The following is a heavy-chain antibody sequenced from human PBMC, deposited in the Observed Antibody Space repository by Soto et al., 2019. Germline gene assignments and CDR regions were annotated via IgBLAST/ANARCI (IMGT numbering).Heavy chain of an antibody. Sequence: GASVKVSCKASGYTFTSYGISRVRQAPGQGLEWMGWISAYNGNTNYAQKLQGRVTMTTDTSTSTAYMELRSLRSDDTAVYYCARDGDITILGVVIIAYYGMDVWGQGTTVTVSS. CDR2: ISAYNGNT. CDR1: GYTFTSYG. V-gene: IGHV1-18*04. J-gene: IGHJ6*02. CDR3: ARDGDITILGVVIIAYYGMDV. D-gene: IGHD3-3*01.